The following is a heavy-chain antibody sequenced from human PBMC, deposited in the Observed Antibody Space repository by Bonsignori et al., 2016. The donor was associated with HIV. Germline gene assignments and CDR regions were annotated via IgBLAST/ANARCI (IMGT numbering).Heavy chain of an antibody. Sequence: WIRQPPGKGLEWIGYIYYSGTTNYNPSLEGRATISMDTSKKQFSLTLSSVTAADTAVYYCARDNYFGSNGRTKNDAFDIWGQGTMVTVSS. V-gene: IGHV4-59*01. CDR2: IYYSGTT. D-gene: IGHD3-22*01. CDR3: ARDNYFGSNGRTKNDAFDI. J-gene: IGHJ3*02.